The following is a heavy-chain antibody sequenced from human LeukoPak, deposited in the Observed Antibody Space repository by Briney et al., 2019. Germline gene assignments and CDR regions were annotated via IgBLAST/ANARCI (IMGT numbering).Heavy chain of an antibody. J-gene: IGHJ4*02. CDR1: GLILSDYY. CDR3: ARDEGSMLGKDY. V-gene: IGHV3-11*01. CDR2: ISSSGSTI. Sequence: GGSLSLSCAPSGLILSDYYMSWIRQAPGEGLEWVSYISSSGSTIYYADSVKGRFTITSDNAKNSLYLQMNSLRAEDTAVYYCARDEGSMLGKDYWGQGTGVTVSS. D-gene: IGHD3-10*02.